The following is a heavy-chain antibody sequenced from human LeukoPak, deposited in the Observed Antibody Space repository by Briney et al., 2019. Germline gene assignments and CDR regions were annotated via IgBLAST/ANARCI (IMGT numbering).Heavy chain of an antibody. CDR1: GGTFRSYS. CDR2: IIPLFGSP. Sequence: ASVKVSCKASGGTFRSYSIGWVRQAPGQGLEWLGGIIPLFGSPNYAQSVQGRVTITADESSTTAYMELSSLRSEDTAVYYCALSRTSGTYYTSSCDYWGQGTLVTVSS. V-gene: IGHV1-69*13. J-gene: IGHJ4*02. CDR3: ALSRTSGTYYTSSCDY. D-gene: IGHD3-10*01.